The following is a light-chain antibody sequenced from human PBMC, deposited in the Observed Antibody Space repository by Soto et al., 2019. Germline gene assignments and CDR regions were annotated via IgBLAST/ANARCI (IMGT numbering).Light chain of an antibody. CDR1: QSVSSSY. V-gene: IGKV3-20*01. J-gene: IGKJ2*01. CDR3: QQYGALPYT. CDR2: AAS. Sequence: DIVLTQSPGTLSLSPGERATLSCRASQSVSSSYFAWYQQKPGQAPRLLIYAASRRASGIPDRFSGSGSGTDFTLTINRLEPEDFAVYSCQQYGALPYTFGQGTKLEIK.